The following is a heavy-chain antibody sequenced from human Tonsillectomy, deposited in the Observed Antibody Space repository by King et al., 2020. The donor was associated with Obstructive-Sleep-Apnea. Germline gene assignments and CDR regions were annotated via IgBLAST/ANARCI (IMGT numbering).Heavy chain of an antibody. CDR2: MNPSSGNT. Sequence: QLVQSGAEVKKPGASVKVSCKASGYTFTSYDFNWVRQAPGQGLEWVGWMNPSSGNTGYAQKFKGRVTLTRDTAISTAYMELSSLRSDDTAVYYCARNPSRSGRFDPWGQGTLVTVSS. CDR1: GYTFTSYD. J-gene: IGHJ5*02. V-gene: IGHV1-8*01. D-gene: IGHD3-10*01. CDR3: ARNPSRSGRFDP.